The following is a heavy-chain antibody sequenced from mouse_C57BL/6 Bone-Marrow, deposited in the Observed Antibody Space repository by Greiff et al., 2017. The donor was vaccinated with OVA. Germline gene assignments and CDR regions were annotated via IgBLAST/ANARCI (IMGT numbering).Heavy chain of an antibody. CDR3: ASRWFPFDWYFDV. D-gene: IGHD1-1*02. CDR2: IRNKANGYTT. V-gene: IGHV7-3*01. J-gene: IGHJ1*03. CDR1: GFTFTDYY. Sequence: EVQLVESGGGLVQPGGSLSLSCAASGFTFTDYYMSWVRQPPGKALEWLGFIRNKANGYTTEYSAYVKGRFTISRDNSQSILYLQMNALRAEDSATYDCASRWFPFDWYFDVWGTGTTVTVSS.